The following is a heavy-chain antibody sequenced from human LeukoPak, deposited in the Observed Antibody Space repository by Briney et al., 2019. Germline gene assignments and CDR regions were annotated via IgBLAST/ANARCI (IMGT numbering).Heavy chain of an antibody. D-gene: IGHD2-2*01. Sequence: SETLSLTCTVSGGSISSSSYYWGWIRQPPGKGLEWIGSIYYSGSTYYNPSLKSRVTISVDTSKNQFSLKLSSVTAADTAVYYCARCYCSSTSCPIDYWGQGTLVTVS. CDR2: IYYSGST. CDR1: GGSISSSSYY. CDR3: ARCYCSSTSCPIDY. J-gene: IGHJ4*02. V-gene: IGHV4-39*01.